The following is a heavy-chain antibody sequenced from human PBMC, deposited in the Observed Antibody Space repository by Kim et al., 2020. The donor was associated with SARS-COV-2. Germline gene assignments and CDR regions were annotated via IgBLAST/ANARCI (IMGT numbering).Heavy chain of an antibody. Sequence: TRYSQSFQGQVTISADKSISTAYLQWSSLKASDTAMYYCARRGVPSDYADYWGQGTLVTVSS. CDR3: ARRGVPSDYADY. D-gene: IGHD1-1*01. J-gene: IGHJ4*02. CDR2: T. V-gene: IGHV5-51*01.